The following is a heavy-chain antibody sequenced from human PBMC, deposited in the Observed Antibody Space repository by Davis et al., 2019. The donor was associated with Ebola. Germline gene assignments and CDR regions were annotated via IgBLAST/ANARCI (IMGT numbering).Heavy chain of an antibody. J-gene: IGHJ6*02. CDR3: ARDYTDYSDYYYYYGMDV. D-gene: IGHD4-11*01. CDR1: GFTFSSYS. CDR2: ISSSSSYI. Sequence: PGGSLRLSCAASGFTFSSYSMNWARQAPGKGLEWVSSISSSSSYIYYADSVKGRFTISRDNAKNSLYLQMNSLRAEDTAVYYCARDYTDYSDYYYYYGMDVWGQGTTVTVSS. V-gene: IGHV3-21*01.